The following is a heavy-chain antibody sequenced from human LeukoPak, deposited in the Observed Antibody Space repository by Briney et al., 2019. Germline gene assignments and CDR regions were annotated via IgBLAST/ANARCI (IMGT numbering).Heavy chain of an antibody. D-gene: IGHD3-3*01. V-gene: IGHV4-59*08. Sequence: PSETLSLTCTVSGGSISHYYWTWIRQPPGKGLEWIASITYSGSTNYNPSLKSRVTISVDTSKNQFSLKLSSVTAADTAVYYCARSQEGRYYDFWSGPYRGNWFDPWGQGTLVTVSS. CDR2: ITYSGST. J-gene: IGHJ5*02. CDR3: ARSQEGRYYDFWSGPYRGNWFDP. CDR1: GGSISHYY.